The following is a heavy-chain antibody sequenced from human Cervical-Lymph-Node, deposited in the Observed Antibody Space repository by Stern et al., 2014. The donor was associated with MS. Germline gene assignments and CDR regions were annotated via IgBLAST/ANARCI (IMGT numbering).Heavy chain of an antibody. CDR3: ARDDYYGSYGMDV. CDR1: GGTFSSYT. D-gene: IGHD3-10*01. CDR2: IIPILGIA. V-gene: IGHV1-69*04. J-gene: IGHJ6*02. Sequence: QVRLVQSGAEVKKPGSSVKVSCKASGGTFSSYTISWVRQAPGQGLEWMGRIIPILGIANYAQKFQGRVTITADKSTSTAYMELSSLRSEDTAVYYCARDDYYGSYGMDVWGQGTTVTVSS.